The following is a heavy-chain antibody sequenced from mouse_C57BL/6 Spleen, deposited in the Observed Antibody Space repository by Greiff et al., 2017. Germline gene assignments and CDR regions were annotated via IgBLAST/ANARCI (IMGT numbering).Heavy chain of an antibody. Sequence: QVQLQQPGAELVKPGASVKMSCKASGYTFTSYWITWVKQRPGQGLEWIGDIYPGSGSTNYNEKFKSKATLTVDTSSSKAYMQLSSQTSEDSAVYYCARWPTGYNYAMDYWGQGTSVTVSS. CDR3: ARWPTGYNYAMDY. J-gene: IGHJ4*01. CDR1: GYTFTSYW. CDR2: IYPGSGST. D-gene: IGHD1-1*01. V-gene: IGHV1-55*01.